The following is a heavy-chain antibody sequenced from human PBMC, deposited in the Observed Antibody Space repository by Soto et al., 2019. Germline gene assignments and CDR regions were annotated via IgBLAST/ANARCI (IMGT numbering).Heavy chain of an antibody. J-gene: IGHJ5*02. Sequence: PSETLSLTCTVSGGSITRGGYYWSWIRQHPGKGLEWIGYIYNSGTTYYNPSLKNRVTISVDTSKNQFSLKLTSVTAADTAVYYCARDPAPWGQGTLVTVPQ. CDR3: ARDPAP. CDR2: IYNSGTT. CDR1: GGSITRGGYY. V-gene: IGHV4-31*03.